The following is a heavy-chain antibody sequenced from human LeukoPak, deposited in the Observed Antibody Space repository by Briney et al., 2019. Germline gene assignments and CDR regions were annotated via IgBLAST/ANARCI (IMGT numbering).Heavy chain of an antibody. V-gene: IGHV3-9*01. CDR3: AKDFSWSLDSYFDY. J-gene: IGHJ4*02. CDR2: ISWNSGSI. CDR1: GFTFDDYA. D-gene: IGHD6-13*01. Sequence: PGRSLRLSCAASGFTFDDYAMHWVRQAPGKGLEWVSGISWNSGSIGYADSVKGRFSISRDNAKNSLYLQVNSLRAEDTALYYCAKDFSWSLDSYFDYWGQGTLVTVSS.